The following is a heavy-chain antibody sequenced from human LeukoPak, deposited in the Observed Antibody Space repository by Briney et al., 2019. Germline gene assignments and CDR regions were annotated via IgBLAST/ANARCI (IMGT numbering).Heavy chain of an antibody. V-gene: IGHV3-30*02. Sequence: GGSLRLSCAASGFTFSSYGMHWVRQAPGKGLEWVAFIRFDGSNKYYADSVKGRFTISRDNAKNTLYPQMNSLRAEDTAVYYCARDLTAASGNCFGPWGQGTLVTVSS. D-gene: IGHD6-13*01. CDR1: GFTFSSYG. J-gene: IGHJ5*02. CDR2: IRFDGSNK. CDR3: ARDLTAASGNCFGP.